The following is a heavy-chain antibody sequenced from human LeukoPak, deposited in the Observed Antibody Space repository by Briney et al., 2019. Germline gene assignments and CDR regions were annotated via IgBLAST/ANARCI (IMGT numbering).Heavy chain of an antibody. CDR2: FDPEDGET. V-gene: IGHV1-24*01. CDR1: GYTLTELS. Sequence: ASVKVSCKVSGYTLTELSMHWVRQAPGKGLEWMGGFDPEDGETIYAQKFQGRVTMTRDTSISTAYMELSRLRSDDTAVYYCARGRQVVTAIHDAFDIWGQGTMVTVSS. CDR3: ARGRQVVTAIHDAFDI. D-gene: IGHD2-21*02. J-gene: IGHJ3*02.